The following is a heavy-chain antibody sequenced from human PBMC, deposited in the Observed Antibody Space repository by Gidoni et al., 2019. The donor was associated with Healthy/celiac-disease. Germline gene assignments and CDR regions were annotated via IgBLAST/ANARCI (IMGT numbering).Heavy chain of an antibody. V-gene: IGHV5-51*01. CDR3: ARLAGGYDLLYWYFDL. CDR2: IYPGDSDT. CDR1: GYSFTSSW. J-gene: IGHJ2*01. D-gene: IGHD5-12*01. Sequence: EVQLVPSGAEVKTPGESLKISCQGSGYSFTSSWIGWVRQMPWKGLEWMGVIYPGDSDTRYSPSFQGQFTISADKSISTAYLQWSSLKASDTAMYYCARLAGGYDLLYWYFDLWGRGTLVTVSS.